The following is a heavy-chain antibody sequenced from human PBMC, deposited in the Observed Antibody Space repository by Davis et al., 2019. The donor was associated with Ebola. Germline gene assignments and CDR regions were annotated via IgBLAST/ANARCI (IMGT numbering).Heavy chain of an antibody. J-gene: IGHJ3*02. CDR1: GFTFSTYG. V-gene: IGHV3-33*01. Sequence: GESLKISCAASGFTFSTYGMHWVRQAPGKGLEWIALIWYDGSNKEYADSVKGRFTISRDNSKNTLYLQMNSLRAEDTSVYFCAREDLSTAEYGFDIWGQGTMVTVSS. D-gene: IGHD3-16*02. CDR2: IWYDGSNK. CDR3: AREDLSTAEYGFDI.